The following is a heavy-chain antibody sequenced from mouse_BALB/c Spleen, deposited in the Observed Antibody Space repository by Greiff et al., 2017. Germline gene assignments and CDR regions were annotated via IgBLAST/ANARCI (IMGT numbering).Heavy chain of an antibody. Sequence: EVQLVESGGGLVKPGGSLKLSCAASGFTFSSYAMSWVRQTPEKRLEWVATISSGGSYTYYPDSVKGRFTITRDNAKNTLYLQMSSLRSEDTAMYYCASQRELRYFDYWGQGTTLTVSS. J-gene: IGHJ2*01. D-gene: IGHD1-1*01. V-gene: IGHV5-9-3*01. CDR3: ASQRELRYFDY. CDR2: ISSGGSYT. CDR1: GFTFSSYA.